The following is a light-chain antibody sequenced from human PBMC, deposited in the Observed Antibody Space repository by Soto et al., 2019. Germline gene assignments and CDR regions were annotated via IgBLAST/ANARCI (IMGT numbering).Light chain of an antibody. CDR3: CSYAGSSTPYV. CDR1: SSDVGSYNL. Sequence: SVLTQPASVSGSPGQSITISCTGTSSDVGSYNLVSWYQQHPGKAPKLMIYEGSKRPSGVSNRFSGSKSGNTASLTISGLQAEDEADYYCCSYAGSSTPYVFGIGTKVTVL. CDR2: EGS. V-gene: IGLV2-23*01. J-gene: IGLJ1*01.